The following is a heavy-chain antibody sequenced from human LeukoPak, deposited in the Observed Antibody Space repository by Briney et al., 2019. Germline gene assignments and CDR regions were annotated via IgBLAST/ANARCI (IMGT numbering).Heavy chain of an antibody. CDR1: GYTFRSYG. J-gene: IGHJ5*02. CDR2: ISAYNGDT. D-gene: IGHD6-19*01. CDR3: ARGDSSDLGLDWFDP. V-gene: IGHV1-18*04. Sequence: ASVKVSCKASGYTFRSYGINWVRQAPGQGLQWMGWISAYNGDTKSAQDYQGRLSVTSDTPAHTVYLELRNLTSADTAIYYCARGDSSDLGLDWFDPWGQGTLVTVSP.